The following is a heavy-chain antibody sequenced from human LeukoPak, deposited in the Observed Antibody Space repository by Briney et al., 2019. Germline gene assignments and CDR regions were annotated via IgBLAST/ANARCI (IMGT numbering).Heavy chain of an antibody. V-gene: IGHV4-4*07. D-gene: IGHD3-22*01. J-gene: IGHJ3*01. CDR2: IHAIGST. CDR1: GGSMSDSY. Sequence: PSETLSLTCSVSGGSMSDSYWYWIRHSAATGMEWIGRIHAIGSTNYNPFLESRVIMSLDMSKRQFSPTLSAVTAADTATYYCARILDRDVWGQGTLVTVSP. CDR3: ARILDRDV.